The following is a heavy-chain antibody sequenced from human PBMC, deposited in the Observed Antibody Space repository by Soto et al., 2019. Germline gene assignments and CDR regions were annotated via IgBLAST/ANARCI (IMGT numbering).Heavy chain of an antibody. V-gene: IGHV3-7*03. CDR3: AGDGVRNGAYNGWLDP. CDR2: IKQDGREK. CDR1: GFSFSSYW. Sequence: GGSLRLSXEASGFSFSSYWMTWVRQAPGKGLEWVANIKQDGREKYYVASVKGRFTISRDNDKNLLYLQMDSLTPDDTAVYYCAGDGVRNGAYNGWLDPWGQGTLVTVSS. J-gene: IGHJ5*02. D-gene: IGHD3-16*01.